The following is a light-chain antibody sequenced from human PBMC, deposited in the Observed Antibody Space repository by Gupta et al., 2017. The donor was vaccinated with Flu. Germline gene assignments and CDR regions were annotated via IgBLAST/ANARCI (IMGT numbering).Light chain of an antibody. CDR2: EVN. Sequence: QSALTQPASVAGAPGQSITISCTGTATDIGKYNYVSWYQHRPGRAPRLLIFEVNTRPAGISSRFSGSKSGASASLTISGLQTDDEGDYFCASYTFATPYVFGTGTKLTV. J-gene: IGLJ1*01. V-gene: IGLV2-14*01. CDR3: ASYTFATPYV. CDR1: ATDIGKYNY.